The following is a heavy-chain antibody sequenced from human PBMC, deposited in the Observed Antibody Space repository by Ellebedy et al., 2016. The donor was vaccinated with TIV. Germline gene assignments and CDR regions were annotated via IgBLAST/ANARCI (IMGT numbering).Heavy chain of an antibody. CDR1: GFSFDDYA. D-gene: IGHD3-22*01. CDR2: ISWNSGSI. CDR3: AKGRNHYYDGSGYYLNAFDY. V-gene: IGHV3-9*01. Sequence: GGSLRLSXAASGFSFDDYAMHWVRQAPGKGLEWVSGISWNSGSIGYADSVKGRFTISRDNAKNSLYLQMNSLRAEDTALYYCAKGRNHYYDGSGYYLNAFDYWGQGTLVTVSS. J-gene: IGHJ4*02.